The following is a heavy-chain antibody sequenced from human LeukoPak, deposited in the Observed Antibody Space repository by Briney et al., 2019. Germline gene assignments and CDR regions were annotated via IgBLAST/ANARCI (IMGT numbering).Heavy chain of an antibody. CDR3: ARADIVATMGYYYMDV. V-gene: IGHV4-38-2*01. CDR2: IYHSGST. Sequence: SETLSLTCAVSGYSISSGYYWGWIRQPPGKGLEWIGSIYHSGSTYYNPSLKSRVTIPVDTSKNQFSLKLSSVTAADTAVYYCARADIVATMGYYYMDVWGKGTTVTVSS. CDR1: GYSISSGYY. D-gene: IGHD5-12*01. J-gene: IGHJ6*03.